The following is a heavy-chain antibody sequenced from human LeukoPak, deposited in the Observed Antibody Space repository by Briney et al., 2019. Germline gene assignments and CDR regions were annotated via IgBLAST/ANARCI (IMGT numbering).Heavy chain of an antibody. Sequence: TGGSLRLSCAASGFTFSGSAMHWVRLASGKGLECVGRIRSKANRYVTAYAASVKGRFTISRDDSKNTAYLQMNSLKTEDTAVYYCTRHRSSGWYNWFDPWGQGTLVTVSS. CDR2: IRSKANRYVT. CDR3: TRHRSSGWYNWFDP. D-gene: IGHD6-19*01. J-gene: IGHJ5*02. V-gene: IGHV3-73*01. CDR1: GFTFSGSA.